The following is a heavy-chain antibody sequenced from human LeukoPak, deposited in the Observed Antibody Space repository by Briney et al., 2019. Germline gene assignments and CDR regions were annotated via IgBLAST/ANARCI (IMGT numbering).Heavy chain of an antibody. CDR1: GFTFSNYA. CDR3: ARANSATYSYYFDF. Sequence: GGSLRLSCAASGFTFSNYAMTWVRQAPGKGLEWVSAISGSGTSTYYADSVKGRFTISGDNSKNTLYLQMNSLRAEDTAVYYCARANSATYSYYFDFWGQGTLVTVSS. J-gene: IGHJ4*02. V-gene: IGHV3-23*01. CDR2: ISGSGTST. D-gene: IGHD1-26*01.